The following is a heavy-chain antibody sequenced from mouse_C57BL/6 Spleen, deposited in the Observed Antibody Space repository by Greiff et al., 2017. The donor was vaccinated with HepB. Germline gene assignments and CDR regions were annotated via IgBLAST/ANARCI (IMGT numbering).Heavy chain of an antibody. Sequence: QVQLQQSGAELVRPGASVKLSCKASGYTFTDYYINWVKQRPGQGLEWIARIYPGSGNTYYNEKFKGKATLTAEKSSSTAYMQLSSLTSEDSAVYFCARSLYYYGSSYVDYWGQGTTLTVSS. J-gene: IGHJ2*01. CDR2: IYPGSGNT. V-gene: IGHV1-76*01. CDR3: ARSLYYYGSSYVDY. D-gene: IGHD1-1*01. CDR1: GYTFTDYY.